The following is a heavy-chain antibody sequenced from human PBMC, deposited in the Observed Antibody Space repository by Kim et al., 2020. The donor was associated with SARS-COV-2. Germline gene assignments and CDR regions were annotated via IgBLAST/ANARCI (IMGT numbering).Heavy chain of an antibody. Sequence: GASLKISCKGSGYSFTSYWISWVRQMPGKGLEWMGRIDPSDSYTNYSPSFQGHVTISADKSISTAYLQWSSLKASDTAMYYCGCHTTSHYYYGMDVWGQGTTVTVSS. D-gene: IGHD1-26*01. CDR3: GCHTTSHYYYGMDV. CDR2: IDPSDSYT. V-gene: IGHV5-10-1*01. J-gene: IGHJ6*02. CDR1: GYSFTSYW.